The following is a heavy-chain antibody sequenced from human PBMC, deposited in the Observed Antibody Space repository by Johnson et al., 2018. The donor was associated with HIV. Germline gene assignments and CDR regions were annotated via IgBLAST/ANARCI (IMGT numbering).Heavy chain of an antibody. CDR1: GFTFSSYA. Sequence: QVHLVESGGGVVQPGRSLRLSCAASGFTFSSYAMHWVRQAPGKGLEWVAVISYDGSNKYYADSVKGRFTISRDNSKNTLYLQMNSLRAEDTAVYYCGFDIWGQGTMVTVSS. CDR2: ISYDGSNK. J-gene: IGHJ3*02. V-gene: IGHV3-30*04. CDR3: GFDI.